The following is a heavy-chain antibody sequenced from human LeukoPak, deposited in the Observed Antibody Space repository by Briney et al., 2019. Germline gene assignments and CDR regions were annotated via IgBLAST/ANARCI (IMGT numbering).Heavy chain of an antibody. CDR1: GGSISSGSHY. CDR2: IYISGST. D-gene: IGHD3-10*01. V-gene: IGHV4-61*09. Sequence: SETLSLTCTVSGGSISSGSHYWSWIRQPAGKGLEWIGHIYISGSTNYNPSLRSRFTISVDTSKNQFSLKLTSVTAADTAVYYCARGRTYGSGRYDWGKGTTVTVSS. J-gene: IGHJ6*04. CDR3: ARGRTYGSGRYD.